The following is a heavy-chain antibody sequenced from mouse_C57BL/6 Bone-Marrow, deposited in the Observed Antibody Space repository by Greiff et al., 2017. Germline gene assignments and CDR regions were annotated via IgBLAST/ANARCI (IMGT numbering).Heavy chain of an antibody. CDR2: ISYDGSN. V-gene: IGHV3-6*01. Sequence: EVKLMESGPGLVKPSQSLSLTCSVTGYSITSGYYWNWIRQFPGNKLEWMGYISYDGSNNYNPSLKNRISITRDTSKNQFFLKLNSVTTEDTATYYCAKTAQATLFAYWGQGTLVTVSA. CDR1: GYSITSGYY. CDR3: AKTAQATLFAY. J-gene: IGHJ3*01. D-gene: IGHD3-2*02.